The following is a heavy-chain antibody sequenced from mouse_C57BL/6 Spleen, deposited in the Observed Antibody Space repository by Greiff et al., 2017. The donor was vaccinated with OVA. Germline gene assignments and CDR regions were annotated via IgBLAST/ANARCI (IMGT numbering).Heavy chain of an antibody. J-gene: IGHJ3*01. Sequence: EVQLVESGGGLVKPGGSLKLSCAASGFTFSDYGMHWVRQAPEKGLEWVAYISSGSSTIYYADTVKGRFTLSRANAKNTRFLQMTSLRSEDPAMYYGASGRGLRRGGWFAYWGQGTLVTVSA. CDR2: ISSGSSTI. CDR3: ASGRGLRRGGWFAY. CDR1: GFTFSDYG. V-gene: IGHV5-17*01. D-gene: IGHD2-4*01.